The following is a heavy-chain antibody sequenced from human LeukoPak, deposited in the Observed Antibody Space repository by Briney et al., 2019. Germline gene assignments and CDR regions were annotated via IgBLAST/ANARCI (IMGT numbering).Heavy chain of an antibody. D-gene: IGHD3-22*01. J-gene: IGHJ4*02. CDR3: ARAHYYDSSGLDF. CDR2: MSYDGSNE. CDR1: GFTFSSYV. Sequence: GRSLRLSCAASGFTFSSYVMHWVRQAPGKGLEWVAIMSYDGSNEYYADSVKGRFTISRDNSKNTLYLQMNSLRAADTAVCYCARAHYYDSSGLDFWGQGTLVTVSS. V-gene: IGHV3-30*04.